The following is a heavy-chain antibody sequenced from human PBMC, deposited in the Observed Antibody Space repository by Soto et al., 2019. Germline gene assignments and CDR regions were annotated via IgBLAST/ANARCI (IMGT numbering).Heavy chain of an antibody. CDR1: GGSISSSSYY. Sequence: KTSETLSLTCTVSGGSISSSSYYWGWIRQPPGKGLEWIGSIYYSGSTYYNPSLKSRVTISVDTSKNQFSLKLSSVTAADTAVYYCVSQVVVITRYFDYWGQGTLVTVSS. J-gene: IGHJ4*02. CDR2: IYYSGST. CDR3: VSQVVVITRYFDY. D-gene: IGHD3-22*01. V-gene: IGHV4-39*01.